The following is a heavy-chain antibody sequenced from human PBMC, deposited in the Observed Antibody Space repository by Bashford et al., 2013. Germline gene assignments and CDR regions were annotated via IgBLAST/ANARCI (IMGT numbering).Heavy chain of an antibody. CDR2: IKHDGSEK. D-gene: IGHD3-10*01. V-gene: IGHV3-7*01. Sequence: VRQAPGKGLEWVANIKHDGSEKYYVDSVKGRFTISRDNVGKSLYLQMNSLTVEDTAVYYCARLGRSPLSGGFDIWGQGTLVTVSS. CDR3: ARLGRSPLSGGFDI. J-gene: IGHJ4*02.